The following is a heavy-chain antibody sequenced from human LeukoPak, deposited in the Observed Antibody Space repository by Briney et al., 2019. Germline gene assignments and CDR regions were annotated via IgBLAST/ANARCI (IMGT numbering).Heavy chain of an antibody. CDR3: ARGDPTPYNWLDP. Sequence: SETLSLTCTVSGGSISSYYWSWIRQPPGKGLEWIGYIYYSGSTNYNPSLKSRVTISVDTSKNQFSLKLSSVTAADAAVYYCARGDPTPYNWLDPWGQGTLVTVSS. D-gene: IGHD2-21*02. CDR1: GGSISSYY. J-gene: IGHJ5*02. V-gene: IGHV4-59*01. CDR2: IYYSGST.